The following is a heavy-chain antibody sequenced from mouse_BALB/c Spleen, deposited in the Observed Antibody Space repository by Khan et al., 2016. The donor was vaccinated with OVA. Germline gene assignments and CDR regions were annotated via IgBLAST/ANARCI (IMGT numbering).Heavy chain of an antibody. CDR1: GYSITSDYA. CDR3: ARSPPVGDLWFAY. D-gene: IGHD3-3*01. V-gene: IGHV3-2*02. J-gene: IGHJ3*01. CDR2: ISYSGST. Sequence: EVKLLESGPGLVKPSQSLSLTCTVTGYSITSDYAWNWIRQFPGNKLEWMGYISYSGSTCSNPSLKSRISITRDTSKNQFFLQLNSVTTEDTATYYCARSPPVGDLWFAYWGQGTLVTVSA.